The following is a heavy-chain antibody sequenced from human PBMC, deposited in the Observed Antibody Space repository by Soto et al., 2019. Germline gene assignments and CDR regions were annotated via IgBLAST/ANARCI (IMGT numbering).Heavy chain of an antibody. CDR2: ISYDGSNK. D-gene: IGHD6-13*01. V-gene: IGHV3-30*18. Sequence: QVQLVESGGGVVQPGRSLRLSCAASGFTFSSYGMHWVRQAPGKGLEWVAVISYDGSNKYYADSVKGRFTISRDNSKNTLYLQMNSLSAEYTAVYYCAKREQQPARIDYWGPGTLVTVSS. CDR3: AKREQQPARIDY. J-gene: IGHJ4*02. CDR1: GFTFSSYG.